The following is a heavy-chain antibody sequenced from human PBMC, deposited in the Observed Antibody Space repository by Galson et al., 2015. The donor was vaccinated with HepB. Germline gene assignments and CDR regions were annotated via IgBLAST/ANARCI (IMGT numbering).Heavy chain of an antibody. V-gene: IGHV1-18*04. CDR2: ISAYNDNT. CDR3: ARDRRVLPSLEWIIPHDN. J-gene: IGHJ4*02. Sequence: SVKVSCKASGYTFTSNGISWVRQAPGQGLEWMGWISAYNDNTKYAQKFQGRITMTTDTSTTTAYMELRSLRSDDTALYYCARDRRVLPSLEWIIPHDNWGQGTLVTVSS. D-gene: IGHD3-3*01. CDR1: GYTFTSNG.